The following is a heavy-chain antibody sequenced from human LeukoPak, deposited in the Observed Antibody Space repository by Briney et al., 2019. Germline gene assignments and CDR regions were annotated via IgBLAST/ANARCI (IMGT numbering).Heavy chain of an antibody. CDR1: GFTFKTYT. J-gene: IGHJ4*02. V-gene: IGHV3-23*01. Sequence: GGSLRLSCAASGFTFKTYTMNWVRQAPGKGLEWVSAISGSGGSTYYADSVKGRFTISRDNSKNTLYLQMNSLRAEDTAVYYCAKDLNRMWQLVPFDYWGQGTLVTVSS. CDR3: AKDLNRMWQLVPFDY. CDR2: ISGSGGST. D-gene: IGHD6-6*01.